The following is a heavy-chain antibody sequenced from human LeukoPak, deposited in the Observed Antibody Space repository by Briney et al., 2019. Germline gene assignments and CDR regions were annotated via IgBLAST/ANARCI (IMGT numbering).Heavy chain of an antibody. V-gene: IGHV3-23*01. D-gene: IGHD3-10*01. J-gene: IGHJ6*02. Sequence: GGSLRLTCAASGFTFSSYAMSWVRQAPGKGLEWVSAISGSGGSTYYADSVKGRSTISRDNSKNTLYLQMNSLRAEDTAVYYCAKSVLSIDYYGSGSYYNPYYYYYYGMDVWGQGTTVTVSS. CDR3: AKSVLSIDYYGSGSYYNPYYYYYYGMDV. CDR1: GFTFSSYA. CDR2: ISGSGGST.